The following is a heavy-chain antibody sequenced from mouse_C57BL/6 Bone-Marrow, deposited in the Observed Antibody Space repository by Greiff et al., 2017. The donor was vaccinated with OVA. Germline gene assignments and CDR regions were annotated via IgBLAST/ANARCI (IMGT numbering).Heavy chain of an antibody. D-gene: IGHD1-1*01. Sequence: DVKLVESGGGLVQPGGSLKLSCAASGFTFSDYYMNWVRQTPEKRLEWVAYISNGGGSTYYPDTVKGRFTISRDNAKNTLYLQMSRLKSEDTAMYYCARHYYYGSSHYFDYWGQGTTLTVSS. CDR2: ISNGGGST. V-gene: IGHV5-12*01. CDR3: ARHYYYGSSHYFDY. CDR1: GFTFSDYY. J-gene: IGHJ2*01.